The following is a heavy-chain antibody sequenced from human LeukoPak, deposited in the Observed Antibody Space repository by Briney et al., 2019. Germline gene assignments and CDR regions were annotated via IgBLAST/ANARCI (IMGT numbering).Heavy chain of an antibody. Sequence: KTGGSLRLSCTASGFTFGDYAMSWFRQAPGKELEWVGFIRSKAYGGTTEYAASVKGRFTISRDDSKSIAYLQMNSLKTEDTAVYYCTRGGENWNRRGDYWGQGTLVTVSS. CDR3: TRGGENWNRRGDY. D-gene: IGHD1-1*01. CDR1: GFTFGDYA. CDR2: IRSKAYGGTT. J-gene: IGHJ4*02. V-gene: IGHV3-49*05.